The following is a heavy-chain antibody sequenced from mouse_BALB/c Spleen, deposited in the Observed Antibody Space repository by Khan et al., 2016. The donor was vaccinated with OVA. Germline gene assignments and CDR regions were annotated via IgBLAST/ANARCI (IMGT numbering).Heavy chain of an antibody. CDR3: ARGGAAYYRNDGGAMEY. CDR2: IKTQSGVP. V-gene: IGHV9-4*02. Sequence: QIQLVQSGPELKKPGETVRISCKASGYTFTTAGIQWVQKMPGKGLKWIGWIKTQSGVPKYAEDFKGRFAFSLEISVSTAYLQITNLKNEDTATYFCARGGAAYYRNDGGAMEYWGQGTSVTVSS. J-gene: IGHJ4*01. D-gene: IGHD2-14*01. CDR1: GYTFTTAG.